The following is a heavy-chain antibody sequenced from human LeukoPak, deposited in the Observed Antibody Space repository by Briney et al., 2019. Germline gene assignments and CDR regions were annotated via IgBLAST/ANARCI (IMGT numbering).Heavy chain of an antibody. V-gene: IGHV3-48*01. CDR3: ARDLQPWWYYYDSSLNAFDI. D-gene: IGHD3-22*01. J-gene: IGHJ3*02. CDR2: ISSSSSTI. Sequence: GGSLRLSCAASGFTFSSYSMNWVRQAPGKGLEWVSYISSSSSTIYYADSVKGRFTISRDNAKNSLYLQMNSLRAEDTAVYYCARDLQPWWYYYDSSLNAFDIWGQGTMVTVSS. CDR1: GFTFSSYS.